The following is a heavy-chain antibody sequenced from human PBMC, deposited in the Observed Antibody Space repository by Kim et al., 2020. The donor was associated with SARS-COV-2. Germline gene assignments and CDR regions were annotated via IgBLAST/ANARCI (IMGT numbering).Heavy chain of an antibody. V-gene: IGHV3-74*01. CDR3: ASRTYSGSYYYFDY. Sequence: AASVKGRFTISRDNAKNTLYLQMNSLRAEDTAVYYCASRTYSGSYYYFDYWGQGTLVTVSS. J-gene: IGHJ4*02. D-gene: IGHD1-26*01.